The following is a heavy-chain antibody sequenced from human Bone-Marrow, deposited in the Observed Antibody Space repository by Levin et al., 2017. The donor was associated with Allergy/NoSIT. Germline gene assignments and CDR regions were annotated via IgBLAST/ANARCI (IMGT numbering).Heavy chain of an antibody. D-gene: IGHD5-24*01. CDR2: IFYVGGT. J-gene: IGHJ4*02. CDR1: GGSIGSFY. V-gene: IGHV4-59*01. CDR3: ALLRRDETY. Sequence: PSETLSLTCGVSGGSIGSFYWSWMRQSPGKGLEWIGYIFYVGGTSYNPSLQSRVTISIDKSKKEFSLKLSSVTAADTAMYYCALLRRDETYWGQGSLVTVSS.